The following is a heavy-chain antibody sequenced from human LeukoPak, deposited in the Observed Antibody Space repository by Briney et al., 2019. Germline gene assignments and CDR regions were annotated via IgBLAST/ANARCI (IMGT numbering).Heavy chain of an antibody. J-gene: IGHJ4*02. CDR1: GFSFSRNW. D-gene: IGHD6-19*01. CDR2: INSDGSAT. V-gene: IGHV3-74*01. CDR3: ATDPDSGGWSTFDY. Sequence: GWSLRLSCAASGFSFSRNWMHWVRQAPGKGLVWVSRINSDGSATHYADSVKGRFTISRDNAKNTLYLQMNSLRAEDTAVYYCATDPDSGGWSTFDYWGQGTLVTVSS.